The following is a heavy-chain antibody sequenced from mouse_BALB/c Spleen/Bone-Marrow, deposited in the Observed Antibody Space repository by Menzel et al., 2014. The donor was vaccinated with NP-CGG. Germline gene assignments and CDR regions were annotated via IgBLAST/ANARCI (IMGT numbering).Heavy chain of an antibody. CDR1: GFTFTGYY. CDR2: IRNKANGYTT. J-gene: IGHJ4*01. Sequence: EVQLQESGGGLVQPGGSLRLSCATSGFTFTGYYMSWVRQPPGKALEWLGFIRNKANGYTTEYSASVKGRFTISRDNSQSILYLQMNALRAEDSATYYCAVMDYWGQGTSVTVSS. CDR3: AVMDY. V-gene: IGHV7-3*02.